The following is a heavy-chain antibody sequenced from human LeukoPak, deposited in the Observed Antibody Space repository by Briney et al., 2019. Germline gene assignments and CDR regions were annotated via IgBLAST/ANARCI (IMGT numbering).Heavy chain of an antibody. J-gene: IGHJ3*02. CDR3: ARGGSGWYWGLDI. CDR2: IIPIFGTA. Sequence: GASVKVSCKASGYTFTSYDINWVRQATGQGLEWMGGIIPIFGTANYAQKFQGRVTITADESTSTAYMELSSLRSEDTAVYYCARGGSGWYWGLDIWGQGTMVTVSS. V-gene: IGHV1-69*13. CDR1: GYTFTSYD. D-gene: IGHD6-19*01.